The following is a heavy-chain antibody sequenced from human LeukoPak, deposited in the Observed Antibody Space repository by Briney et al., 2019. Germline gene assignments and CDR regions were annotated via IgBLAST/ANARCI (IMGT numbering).Heavy chain of an antibody. D-gene: IGHD1-1*01. CDR1: GFTFSSYW. CDR2: IKQDGSEK. CDR3: ARGSQLERPFYYYGMGV. J-gene: IGHJ6*02. Sequence: PGGSLRLSCAASGFTFSSYWMSWVRQAPGKGLEWVANIKQDGSEKYYVDSVKGRFTISRDNAKNSLYLQMNSLRAEDTAVYYCARGSQLERPFYYYGMGVWGQGTTVTVSS. V-gene: IGHV3-7*01.